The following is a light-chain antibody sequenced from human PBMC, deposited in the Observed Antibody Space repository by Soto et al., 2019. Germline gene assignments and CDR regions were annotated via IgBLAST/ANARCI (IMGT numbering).Light chain of an antibody. V-gene: IGKV1-39*01. CDR2: AAS. CDR3: HQGYSTPLT. J-gene: IGKJ1*01. CDR1: QSISSY. Sequence: DIQMTQSPSSLSASVGDRVTITCRASQSISSYLHWYQQKPGKAPKLLIYAASNLKSGVPSRFSASVSGTEFTLTLNSLQPEDLATYYCHQGYSTPLTFGQGTKVEIK.